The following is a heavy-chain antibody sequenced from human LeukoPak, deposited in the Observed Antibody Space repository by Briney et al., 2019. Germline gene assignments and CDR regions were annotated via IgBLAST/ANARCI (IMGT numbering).Heavy chain of an antibody. CDR1: GFTFSSYG. CDR3: AKEYSNDWYAFDI. V-gene: IGHV3-30*02. J-gene: IGHJ3*02. CDR2: IRYDGSNK. Sequence: GGSLRLSCAASGFTFSSYGMHWVRQAPGKGLEWVAFIRYDGSNKYYADSVKGRFTISRDNSKNTLYLQMNSLRAEDTAVYYCAKEYSNDWYAFDIWGQGTMVTVSS. D-gene: IGHD6-13*01.